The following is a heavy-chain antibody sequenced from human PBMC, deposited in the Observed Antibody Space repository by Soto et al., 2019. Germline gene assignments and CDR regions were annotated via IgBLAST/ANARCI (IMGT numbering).Heavy chain of an antibody. CDR1: GFTVSSNY. Sequence: GGSLRLSCAASGFTVSSNYMSWVRQAPGKGLEWVSVIYSGGSTYYADSVKGRFTISRDNSKNTLYLQMNSLRAEDTAVYYCARATAVAGPYPRYYFDYWGQGTLVTVSS. D-gene: IGHD6-19*01. J-gene: IGHJ4*02. V-gene: IGHV3-66*01. CDR2: IYSGGST. CDR3: ARATAVAGPYPRYYFDY.